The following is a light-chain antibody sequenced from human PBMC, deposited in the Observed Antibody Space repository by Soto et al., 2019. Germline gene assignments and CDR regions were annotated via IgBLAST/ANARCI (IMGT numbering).Light chain of an antibody. V-gene: IGKV3-15*01. CDR3: QQYNKWPPL. J-gene: IGKJ5*01. CDR2: GAS. Sequence: EIVMTQSPATLSVSPGERATLSCRASQSIGSDLAWYQQKPGQAPRLLIYGASTRATGIPARFSGSGSGTEFTLTISSLQSEDVASYYCQQYNKWPPLFGQGTRLEI. CDR1: QSIGSD.